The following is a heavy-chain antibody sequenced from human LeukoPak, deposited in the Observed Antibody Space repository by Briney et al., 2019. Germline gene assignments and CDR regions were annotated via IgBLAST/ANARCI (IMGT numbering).Heavy chain of an antibody. V-gene: IGHV1-18*04. Sequence: ASVTVSCKASGYTFTSYGISWVRQAPGQGLGWMGWISAYNGNTNYAQKIQCIVTMTTDTSTSTAYMELRSLRSDDTAVYYCALTKDIVVVPAAQFDYWGQGTLVTVSS. CDR3: ALTKDIVVVPAAQFDY. J-gene: IGHJ4*02. D-gene: IGHD2-2*01. CDR2: ISAYNGNT. CDR1: GYTFTSYG.